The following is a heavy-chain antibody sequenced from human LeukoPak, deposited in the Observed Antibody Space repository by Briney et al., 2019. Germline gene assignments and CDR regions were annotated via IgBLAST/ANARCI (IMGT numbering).Heavy chain of an antibody. Sequence: SETLSLTCTVSGGSISSYYWGWIRQPPGKGLEWIGSIYYSGSTYYNPSLKSRVTISVDTSKNQFSLKLSSVTAADTAVYYCARHSGPTYYYDSSGYSFGYWGQGTLVTVSS. J-gene: IGHJ4*02. CDR2: IYYSGST. CDR1: GGSISSYY. D-gene: IGHD3-22*01. V-gene: IGHV4-39*01. CDR3: ARHSGPTYYYDSSGYSFGY.